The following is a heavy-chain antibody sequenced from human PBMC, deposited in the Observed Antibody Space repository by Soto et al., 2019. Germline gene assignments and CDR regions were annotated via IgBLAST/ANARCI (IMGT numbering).Heavy chain of an antibody. Sequence: PSETMSLSCTVSGDSVSTYWWSWIRQPPGKGLEWIAYIYNTGSTNYNPSLKSRVTISLDASKNKFSLNLSSVTAADPAVYYCARGPGASGTYHYYFYDTGQRSLVTVSS. J-gene: IGHJ4*02. D-gene: IGHD3-22*01. CDR3: ARGPGASGTYHYYFYD. CDR1: GDSVSTYW. V-gene: IGHV4-59*02. CDR2: IYNTGST.